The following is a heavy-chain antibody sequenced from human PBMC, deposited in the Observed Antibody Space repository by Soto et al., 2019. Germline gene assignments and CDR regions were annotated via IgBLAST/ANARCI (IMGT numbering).Heavy chain of an antibody. D-gene: IGHD3-22*01. CDR1: GGSISSYY. V-gene: IGHV4-59*01. CDR3: ARAGIVVVRRHGAFDI. CDR2: IYYSGST. J-gene: IGHJ3*02. Sequence: QVQLQESGPGLVKPSGTLSLTCTVSGGSISSYYWSWIRQPPGKGLEWIGYIYYSGSTNYNPSLKSRVTISVDTSKNQFSLTLSSVTAADTAVYYCARAGIVVVRRHGAFDIWGQGTMVTVSS.